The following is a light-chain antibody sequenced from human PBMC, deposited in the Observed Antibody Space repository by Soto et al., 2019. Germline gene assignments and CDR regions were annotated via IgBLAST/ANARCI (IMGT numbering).Light chain of an antibody. CDR2: WAS. CDR3: HQYYRTPWT. V-gene: IGKV4-1*01. CDR1: QSVLYSSNNKNY. Sequence: DIVMTQSPDSLAVSLGERATINCKSSQSVLYSSNNKNYLAWYQQKPGQPPKLVIYWASTRESGVPDRFSGSGSGTDFTLTISSLQAEDVAVYYCHQYYRTPWTFGQGKKVEIK. J-gene: IGKJ1*01.